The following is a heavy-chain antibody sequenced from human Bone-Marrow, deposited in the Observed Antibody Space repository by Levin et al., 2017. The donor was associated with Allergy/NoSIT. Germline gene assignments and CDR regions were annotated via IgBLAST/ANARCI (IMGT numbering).Heavy chain of an antibody. CDR1: GFTFSDYY. CDR2: ISSSSTHT. V-gene: IGHV3-11*06. J-gene: IGHJ4*02. Sequence: AGGSLRLSCAASGFTFSDYYMGWIRQAPGKGLEWVSYISSSSTHTNYADSVKGRFSISRDNAKNSLYLQMNSLRVEDTAVYFCARTTFYYGSGSPPYFDYRGQGTLVTVSS. CDR3: ARTTFYYGSGSPPYFDY. D-gene: IGHD3-10*01.